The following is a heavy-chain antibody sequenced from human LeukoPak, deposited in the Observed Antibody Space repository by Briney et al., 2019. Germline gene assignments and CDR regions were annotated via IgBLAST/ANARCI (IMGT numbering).Heavy chain of an antibody. J-gene: IGHJ1*01. V-gene: IGHV3-53*01. CDR3: AREASGSYFHH. D-gene: IGHD1-26*01. Sequence: PGGSLRPSCAASGFIVSNNYMSWVRQAPGKGLEWVSVLHSGGSTYYADSVKGRFTISRDNSKNTVYLQMNRLRAEDTAVYYCAREASGSYFHHWGQGTLVTVSS. CDR2: LHSGGST. CDR1: GFIVSNNY.